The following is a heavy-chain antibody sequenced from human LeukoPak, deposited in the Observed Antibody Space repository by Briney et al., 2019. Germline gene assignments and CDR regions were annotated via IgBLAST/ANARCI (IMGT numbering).Heavy chain of an antibody. D-gene: IGHD3-9*01. CDR2: IYSGGGT. CDR3: AKVDILTGYGMDV. J-gene: IGHJ6*02. V-gene: IGHV3-53*01. CDR1: GFTVSNTY. Sequence: GGSLRLSCAASGFTVSNTYMSWVRQAPGKGLEWVSLIYSGGGTYSADSVKGRFTISRDISKNTLYLQMNSLRAEDTAVYYCAKVDILTGYGMDVWGQGTTVTVSS.